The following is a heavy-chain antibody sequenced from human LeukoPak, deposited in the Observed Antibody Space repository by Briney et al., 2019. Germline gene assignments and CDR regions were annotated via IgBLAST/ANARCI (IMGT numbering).Heavy chain of an antibody. D-gene: IGHD2-2*01. V-gene: IGHV4-4*09. Sequence: SETLSLTCTVSGGSISSYYWSWIRQPPGKGLEWIGYIYSSGSTNYNSSLKSRVTISVDTSKEQFSLKLSSVTAADTALYYCARTYSTSSNFDYWGQGTLVTVSS. CDR1: GGSISSYY. CDR2: IYSSGST. CDR3: ARTYSTSSNFDY. J-gene: IGHJ4*02.